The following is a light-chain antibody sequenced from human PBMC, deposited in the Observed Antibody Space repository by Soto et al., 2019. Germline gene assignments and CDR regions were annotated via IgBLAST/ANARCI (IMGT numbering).Light chain of an antibody. J-gene: IGKJ4*01. CDR3: QQRSNWPLT. CDR1: QSVSSH. V-gene: IGKV3-11*01. Sequence: EIVLTQSPATLSLSPGERAALSCRASQSVSSHLAWYQQKPGQAPRLLIYDASNRATGIPARFSGSGSGTDFALIISSLEPEDLAVYYCQQRSNWPLTFGGGTTVEIK. CDR2: DAS.